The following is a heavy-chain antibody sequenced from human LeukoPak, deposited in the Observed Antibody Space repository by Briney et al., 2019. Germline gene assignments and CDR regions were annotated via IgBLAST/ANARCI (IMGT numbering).Heavy chain of an antibody. CDR1: GFTFSSYA. CDR2: IKSKADGGTT. Sequence: GGSLRLSCAASGFTFSSYAMSWVRQAPGKGLEWVGRIKSKADGGTTDYAAPVKGRFTISRDDSKNTLYLQMNSLKTEDTAVYYCTTDLSYYDILTGYSRVDYWGQGTLVTVSS. J-gene: IGHJ4*02. D-gene: IGHD3-9*01. CDR3: TTDLSYYDILTGYSRVDY. V-gene: IGHV3-15*01.